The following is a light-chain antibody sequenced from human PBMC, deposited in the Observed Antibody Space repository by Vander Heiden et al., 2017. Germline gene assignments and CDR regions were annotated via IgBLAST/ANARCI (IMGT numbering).Light chain of an antibody. V-gene: IGKV1-5*03. CDR2: KAS. Sequence: DIQMPQPPSTLSASVGDRVTITCRASQSISSWLAWYQQKPGKAPKLLIYKASSLESGVPSRFSGSGSGTEFTLTISSLQPDDFATYYCQQYNSYSLTFGGGTKVEIK. CDR3: QQYNSYSLT. J-gene: IGKJ4*01. CDR1: QSISSW.